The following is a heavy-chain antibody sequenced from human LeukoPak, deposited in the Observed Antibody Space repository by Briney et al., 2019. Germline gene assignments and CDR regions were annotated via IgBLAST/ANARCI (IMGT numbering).Heavy chain of an antibody. Sequence: PGGSLRLSCAASGFTVSGNYMNWVRQAPGKGLEWVSVIYSGGSTYYADSVKGRFTISRDNSKNTLYLQMNSLRAEDTAVYYCARMGSGSYYGAFDIWGQGTMVTVSS. D-gene: IGHD1-26*01. J-gene: IGHJ3*02. CDR3: ARMGSGSYYGAFDI. V-gene: IGHV3-53*01. CDR2: IYSGGST. CDR1: GFTVSGNY.